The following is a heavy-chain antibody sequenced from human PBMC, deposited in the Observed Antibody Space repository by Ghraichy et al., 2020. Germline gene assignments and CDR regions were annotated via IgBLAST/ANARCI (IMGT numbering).Heavy chain of an antibody. CDR2: IDWDDDK. D-gene: IGHD6-19*01. V-gene: IGHV2-70*11. J-gene: IGHJ4*02. CDR3: ARSCVAVTVIVREEY. Sequence: SGPTLVKPTQTLTLTCTFSGFSLSTTGMCVSWIRQPPGKAVEWLARIDWDDDKYYNTSLKTRLTISKDTSKNQVVLTMTNMDPVDTATYFCARSCVAVTVIVREEYWGQGTLVTVSS. CDR1: GFSLSTTGMC.